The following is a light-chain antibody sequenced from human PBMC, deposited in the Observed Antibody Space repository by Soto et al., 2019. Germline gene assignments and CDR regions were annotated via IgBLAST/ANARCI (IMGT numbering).Light chain of an antibody. CDR3: SSYTTSTSFIL. CDR1: SSDIGNYDF. CDR2: EVS. V-gene: IGLV2-14*01. Sequence: LTQPASVSGSPGQSITISCTGTSSDIGNYDFVSWYQQVPGTAPKAMIYEVSSRPSGVSNRFSGSKSGNTASLTISGLQAEDEAYYYCSSYTTSTSFILFGGGTKVTVL. J-gene: IGLJ2*01.